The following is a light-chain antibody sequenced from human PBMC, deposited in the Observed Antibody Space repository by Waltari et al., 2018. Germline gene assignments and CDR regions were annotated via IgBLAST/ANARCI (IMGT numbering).Light chain of an antibody. CDR1: QSVTSIS. Sequence: EIVLTQSPGTLSLSPGERAPLSCRASQSVTSISLTCYQQKLGQAPRLLIYGTSTRATGIPDRFSGSGSGTDFTLTISRLEPEDFAVYYCQQYDGEVVTFGGGTKVEI. CDR3: QQYDGEVVT. V-gene: IGKV3-20*01. J-gene: IGKJ4*01. CDR2: GTS.